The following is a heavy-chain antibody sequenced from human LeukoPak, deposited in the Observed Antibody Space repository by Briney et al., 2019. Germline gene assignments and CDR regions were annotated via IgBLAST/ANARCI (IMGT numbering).Heavy chain of an antibody. D-gene: IGHD5-18*01. CDR3: ARHMGDTAMVPDWFDP. J-gene: IGHJ5*02. CDR2: IYTSGST. V-gene: IGHV4-4*07. Sequence: PSETLSLTCTVSGGSISSYYWSWIRQPAGKGLEWIGRIYTSGSTNYNPSLKSRVTMSVDTSKNQFSLKLSSVTAADTAVYYCARHMGDTAMVPDWFDPWGQGTLVTVSS. CDR1: GGSISSYY.